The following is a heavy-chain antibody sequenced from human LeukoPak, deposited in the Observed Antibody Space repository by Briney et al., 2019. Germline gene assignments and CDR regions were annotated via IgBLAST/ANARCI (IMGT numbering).Heavy chain of an antibody. CDR2: IYHSGST. D-gene: IGHD2-2*02. Sequence: SETLSLTCTVSGGSISSNWWSWVRQPPGKGLEWIGEIYHSGSTNYNPSLKSRVTISVDKSENQFSLKLSSVTAADTAVYYCARDVGYCSSTSCYTSYYFDYWGQGTLVTVSS. V-gene: IGHV4-4*02. J-gene: IGHJ4*02. CDR1: GGSISSNW. CDR3: ARDVGYCSSTSCYTSYYFDY.